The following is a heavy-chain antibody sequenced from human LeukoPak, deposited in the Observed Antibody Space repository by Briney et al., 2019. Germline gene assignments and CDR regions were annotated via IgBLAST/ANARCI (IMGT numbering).Heavy chain of an antibody. V-gene: IGHV3-74*01. CDR3: ARSWSSWYSAFDY. Sequence: GGSLRLSCAASGFTFSSYWMHWVRQAPGKGLVWVSRINSDGSSTSYADPVKGRFTISRDNAKNTLYLQMNSLRAEDTAVYYCARSWSSWYSAFDYWGQGTLVTVSS. CDR1: GFTFSSYW. J-gene: IGHJ4*02. D-gene: IGHD6-13*01. CDR2: INSDGSST.